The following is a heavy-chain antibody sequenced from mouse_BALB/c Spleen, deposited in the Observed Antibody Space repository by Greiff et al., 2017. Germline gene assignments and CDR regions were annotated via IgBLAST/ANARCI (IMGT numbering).Heavy chain of an antibody. Sequence: DVQLQESGPGLVKPSQSLSLTCSVTGYSITSGYYWNWIRQFPGNKLEWMGYISYDGSNNYNPSLKNRISITRDTSKNQFCLKLNSVTTEDTATYYCARGDGNYVAWFAYWGQGTLVTVSA. J-gene: IGHJ3*01. CDR2: ISYDGSN. CDR1: GYSITSGYY. D-gene: IGHD2-1*01. V-gene: IGHV3-6*02. CDR3: ARGDGNYVAWFAY.